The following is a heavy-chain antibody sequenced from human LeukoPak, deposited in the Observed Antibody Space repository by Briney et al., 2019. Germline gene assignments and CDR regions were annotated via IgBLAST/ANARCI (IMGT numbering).Heavy chain of an antibody. Sequence: PGGSLRLSCTASGFTFGDHAMSWVRQAPGKGLEWVGFIRSKGYGGTTEYAASVKGRFTISRDDSKSIAYLQMNSLKTEDTAVYYCSRGPPRICRYYGMAVWGQGTTVIVSS. CDR3: SRGPPRICRYYGMAV. CDR2: IRSKGYGGTT. D-gene: IGHD2-15*01. CDR1: GFTFGDHA. J-gene: IGHJ6*02. V-gene: IGHV3-49*04.